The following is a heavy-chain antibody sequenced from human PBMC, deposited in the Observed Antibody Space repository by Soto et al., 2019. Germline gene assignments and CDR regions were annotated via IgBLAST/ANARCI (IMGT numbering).Heavy chain of an antibody. CDR3: ARDSWGGMDV. D-gene: IGHD3-16*01. Sequence: SETLSLTCTVSGGSISSYYWSWIRQPPGKGLEWIGYIYYSGSTNYNPSLKSRVTISVDTSKNQFSLKLSSVTAADTAVHYCARDSWGGMDVWGQGTTVTVSS. V-gene: IGHV4-59*01. CDR1: GGSISSYY. J-gene: IGHJ6*02. CDR2: IYYSGST.